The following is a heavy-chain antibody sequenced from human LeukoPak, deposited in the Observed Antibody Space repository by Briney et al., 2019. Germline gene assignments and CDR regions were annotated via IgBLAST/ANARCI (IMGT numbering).Heavy chain of an antibody. D-gene: IGHD3-22*01. CDR3: ARSDSSGYNWFDP. V-gene: IGHV4-59*08. Sequence: SETPSLTCTVSGGSMSSYYWSWIRQPPGKGLDWIGYIYYSGSTNYNPSLKSRVTISVDTSKNQFSLKLSSVTAADTAVYYCARSDSSGYNWFDPWGQGTLVTVSS. CDR2: IYYSGST. CDR1: GGSMSSYY. J-gene: IGHJ5*02.